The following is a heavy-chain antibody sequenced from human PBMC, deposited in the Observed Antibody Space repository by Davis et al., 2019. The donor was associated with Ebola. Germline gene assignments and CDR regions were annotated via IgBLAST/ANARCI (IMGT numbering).Heavy chain of an antibody. J-gene: IGHJ6*02. CDR1: GFTFSSYG. CDR3: ARAVQGVAATVPYYFYGMDV. Sequence: GESLKISCAASGFTFSSYGMHWVRQAPGKGLEWVAVISYDGSNKYYADSVKGRFTISRDNSKNTLNLQMNSLRAEDTAVYHCARAVQGVAATVPYYFYGMDVWGQGTTVTVSS. V-gene: IGHV3-30*03. D-gene: IGHD6-25*01. CDR2: ISYDGSNK.